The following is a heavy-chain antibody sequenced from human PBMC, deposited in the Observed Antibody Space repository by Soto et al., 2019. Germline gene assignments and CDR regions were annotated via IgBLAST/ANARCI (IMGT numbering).Heavy chain of an antibody. CDR3: AKAISSYDFDY. V-gene: IGHV3-23*01. CDR2: ISGSGGST. Sequence: LRLSCAASGFTFSSYAMSWVRQAPGKGLEWVSAISGSGGSTYYADSVKGRFTISGDNSKNTLNLQMNSLRAEDTAVYYCAKAISSYDFDYWGQGTLVTVSS. J-gene: IGHJ4*02. D-gene: IGHD5-18*01. CDR1: GFTFSSYA.